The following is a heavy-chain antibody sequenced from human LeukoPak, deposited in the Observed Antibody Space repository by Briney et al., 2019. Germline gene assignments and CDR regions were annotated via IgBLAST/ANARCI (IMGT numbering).Heavy chain of an antibody. V-gene: IGHV3-23*01. D-gene: IGHD6-6*01. Sequence: GGSLRLSCAASGFTFSSSAMSWVRQPPGKGLEWVSAISGSGGSTPYADSVKGRFTISRDNSKNTLYLQANSLRAEDTAAYYCAKDRGQLVPKYNWFDPWGQGTLVTVSS. J-gene: IGHJ5*02. CDR3: AKDRGQLVPKYNWFDP. CDR1: GFTFSSSA. CDR2: ISGSGGST.